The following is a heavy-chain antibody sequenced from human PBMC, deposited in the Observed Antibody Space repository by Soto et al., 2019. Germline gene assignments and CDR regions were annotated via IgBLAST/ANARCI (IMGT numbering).Heavy chain of an antibody. CDR3: ARADYYGSGSD. D-gene: IGHD3-10*01. Sequence: QVQLVQSGAEVKKPGSSVKVSCKASGGTFSSYAISWVRQAPGQGLEWMGGIIPIFGTANYAQKCQGRVTITADESTSTADMELSSLRSEDTAVYYCARADYYGSGSDWGQGTLVTGSS. CDR1: GGTFSSYA. V-gene: IGHV1-69*01. J-gene: IGHJ4*02. CDR2: IIPIFGTA.